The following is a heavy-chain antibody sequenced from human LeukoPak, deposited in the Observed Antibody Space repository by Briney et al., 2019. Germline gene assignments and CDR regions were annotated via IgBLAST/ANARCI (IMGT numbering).Heavy chain of an antibody. J-gene: IGHJ6*03. D-gene: IGHD6-6*01. Sequence: KASETLSLTCTVSGGSISSGSYYWSWIRQPAGKGLEWIGRIYTSGSTNYNPSLKSRVTISVDTSKNQFSLKLSSVTAADTAVYYCARDQPGSGSDSVVSSSGADYYYYYMDVWGKGTTVTVSS. CDR3: ARDQPGSGSDSVVSSSGADYYYYYMDV. V-gene: IGHV4-61*02. CDR2: IYTSGST. CDR1: GGSISSGSYY.